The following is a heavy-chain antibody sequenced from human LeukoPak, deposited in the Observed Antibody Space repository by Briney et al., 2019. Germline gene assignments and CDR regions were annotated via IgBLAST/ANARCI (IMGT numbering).Heavy chain of an antibody. CDR1: GGSISSGY. CDR3: ARHAVGTIRAFDI. Sequence: SETLSLTCAVSGGSISSGYWSWIRQPPGKGLEWIGYIYYSGNTNYNPSLKTRVTISVDSSKNKFSLKLNSVAAADTAVYFSARHAVGTIRAFDIWGQGTMVTVSS. D-gene: IGHD1-26*01. CDR2: IYYSGNT. V-gene: IGHV4-59*01. J-gene: IGHJ3*02.